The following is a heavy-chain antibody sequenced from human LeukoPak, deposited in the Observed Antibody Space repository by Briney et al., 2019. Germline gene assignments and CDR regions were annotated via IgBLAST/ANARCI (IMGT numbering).Heavy chain of an antibody. CDR3: AREYVGAMAPYYYGMDV. V-gene: IGHV3-23*01. J-gene: IGHJ6*02. D-gene: IGHD5-18*01. CDR2: ISGSGGST. Sequence: GGSLRLSCAASGFTFSSYAMSWVRQAPGKGLEWVSAISGSGGSTYYADSVKGRFTISRDNSKNTLYLQMNSLRAEDTAVYYCAREYVGAMAPYYYGMDVWGQGTTVTVSS. CDR1: GFTFSSYA.